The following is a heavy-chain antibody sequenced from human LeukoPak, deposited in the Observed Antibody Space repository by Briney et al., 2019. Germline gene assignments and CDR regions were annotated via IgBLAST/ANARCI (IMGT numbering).Heavy chain of an antibody. CDR3: ARVGSSGYPIDY. D-gene: IGHD3-22*01. Sequence: GGSLRLSCAASGFTFSDYYMSWIRQAPGKGLEWVSYISSSGSAINYADSVKGRFTISRDSAKKSLFLQMNSLRAEDTAVYYCARVGSSGYPIDYWGQGTLVTVSS. J-gene: IGHJ4*02. CDR1: GFTFSDYY. CDR2: ISSSGSAI. V-gene: IGHV3-11*01.